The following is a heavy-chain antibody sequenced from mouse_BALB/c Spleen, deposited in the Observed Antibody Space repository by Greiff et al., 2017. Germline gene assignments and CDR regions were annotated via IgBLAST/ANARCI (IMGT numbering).Heavy chain of an antibody. CDR2: ISDGGSYT. V-gene: IGHV5-4*02. Sequence: DVHLVESGGGLVKPGGSLKLSCAASGFTFSDYYMYWVRQTPEKRLEWVATISDGGSYTYYPDSVKGRFTISRDNAKNNLYLQMSSLKSEDTAMYYCAREEFDYWGQGTTLTVSS. J-gene: IGHJ2*01. CDR1: GFTFSDYY. CDR3: AREEFDY.